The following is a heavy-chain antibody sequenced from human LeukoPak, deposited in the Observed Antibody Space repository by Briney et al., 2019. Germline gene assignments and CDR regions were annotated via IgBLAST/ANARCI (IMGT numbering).Heavy chain of an antibody. Sequence: YAXXXVRRAPRKGLEWVSTIMIGGDGKHYADSVKGRFTIPRDRSESTLYLQMNGLRADDTAVYYCVRAAPRDCSPASCSLFDTWGQGTLVTVSS. CDR3: VRAAPRDCSPASCSLFDT. J-gene: IGHJ4*02. CDR2: IMIGGDGK. CDR1: YA. D-gene: IGHD2-2*01. V-gene: IGHV3-23*01.